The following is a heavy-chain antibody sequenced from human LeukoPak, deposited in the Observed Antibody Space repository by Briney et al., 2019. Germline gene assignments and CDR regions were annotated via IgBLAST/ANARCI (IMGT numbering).Heavy chain of an antibody. V-gene: IGHV4-59*13. D-gene: IGHD2-15*01. CDR2: IHNSGSA. Sequence: SETLSLTCTVSGASITYYYWSWIRQPPGKGLEWIGYIHNSGSATYNPSLKSRVTISLDTSNNYFSLKLSSVTAADTAVYYCARLNLGYYYGVDVWGQGTTVIVSS. CDR1: GASITYYY. J-gene: IGHJ6*02. CDR3: ARLNLGYYYGVDV.